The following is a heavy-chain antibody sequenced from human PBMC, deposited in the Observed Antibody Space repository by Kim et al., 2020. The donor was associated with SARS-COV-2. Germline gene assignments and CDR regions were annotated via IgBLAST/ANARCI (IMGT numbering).Heavy chain of an antibody. V-gene: IGHV4-34*01. J-gene: IGHJ5*02. CDR3: AREGAYFNWFDP. Sequence: SNPSHKNRVTISVDTSKNPFSLKLGSVTAADTAVYYCAREGAYFNWFDPWGQGTLVTVSS. D-gene: IGHD3-16*01.